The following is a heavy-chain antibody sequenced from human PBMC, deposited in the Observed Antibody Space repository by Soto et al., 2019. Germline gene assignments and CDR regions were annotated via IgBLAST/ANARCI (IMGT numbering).Heavy chain of an antibody. J-gene: IGHJ4*02. CDR3: ASGSSVTTSDY. CDR2: IKQDGSEK. V-gene: IGHV3-7*03. Sequence: VQLVESGGGVVQPGRSLRLSCAASGFTFSSYAMHWVRQAPGKGLEWVANIKQDGSEKYYVDSVKGRFTISRDNANNSLYLQMNSLRVEDTAVYYCASGSSVTTSDYWGQGTLVTVSS. CDR1: GFTFSSYA. D-gene: IGHD4-4*01.